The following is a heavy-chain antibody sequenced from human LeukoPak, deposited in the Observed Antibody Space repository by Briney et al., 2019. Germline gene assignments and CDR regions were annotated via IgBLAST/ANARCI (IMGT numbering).Heavy chain of an antibody. CDR1: GYSSTSYW. CDR2: IYPGDSDT. D-gene: IGHD6-13*01. J-gene: IGHJ5*02. CDR3: ARLGPGYSSSWYAFDP. V-gene: IGHV5-51*01. Sequence: GESLKISCKGSGYSSTSYWIGWVRQMPGKGLEWMGIIYPGDSDTRYSPSFQGQVTISADKSISTAYLRWSSLKASDTAMYYCARLGPGYSSSWYAFDPWGQGTLVTVSS.